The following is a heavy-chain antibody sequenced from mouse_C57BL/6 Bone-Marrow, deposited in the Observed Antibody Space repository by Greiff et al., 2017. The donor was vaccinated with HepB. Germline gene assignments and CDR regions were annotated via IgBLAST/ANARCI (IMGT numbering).Heavy chain of an antibody. CDR1: GYTFTSYG. CDR3: ARSDYYGFYFDY. J-gene: IGHJ2*01. Sequence: QVQLKQSGAELARPGASVKLSCKASGYTFTSYGISWVKQRTGQGLEWIGEIYPRSGNTYYNEKFKGKATLTADKYSSTAYMELRSLTSEDSAVYFCARSDYYGFYFDYWGQGTTLTVSS. V-gene: IGHV1-81*01. D-gene: IGHD1-1*01. CDR2: IYPRSGNT.